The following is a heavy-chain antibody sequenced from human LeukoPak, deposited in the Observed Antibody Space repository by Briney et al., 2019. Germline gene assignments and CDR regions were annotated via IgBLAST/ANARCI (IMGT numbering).Heavy chain of an antibody. CDR3: ARGGYYRYDY. CDR1: GFTFTNYW. V-gene: IGHV3-7*01. CDR2: LRRDASEI. J-gene: IGHJ4*02. D-gene: IGHD2-21*01. Sequence: GRSLRLSCVAAGFTFTNYWMSWVRQAPGKGMEWVASLRRDASEIHHVDSVEGRFTNSRDNAQRSVFLQMNRLRVEDTAVYYCARGGYYRYDYWGQGTLVTVSS.